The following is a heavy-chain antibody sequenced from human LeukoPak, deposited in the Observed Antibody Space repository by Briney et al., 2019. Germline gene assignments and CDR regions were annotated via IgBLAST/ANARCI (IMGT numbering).Heavy chain of an antibody. CDR2: ISYDGSNK. CDR1: GFTFSSYA. Sequence: GGSLRLSCAASGFTFSSYAMHWVRQAPGKGLEWVAVISYDGSNKYYADSVKGRFTISRDNSKNTLYLQMNSLRVEDTAVYYCAKVAKYYYGPETYYFFEQWGQGTPVTASS. D-gene: IGHD3-10*01. J-gene: IGHJ4*02. V-gene: IGHV3-30*04. CDR3: AKVAKYYYGPETYYFFEQ.